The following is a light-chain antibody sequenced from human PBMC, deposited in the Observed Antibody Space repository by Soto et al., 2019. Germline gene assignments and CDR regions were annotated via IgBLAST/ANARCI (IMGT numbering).Light chain of an antibody. CDR1: SSDVGGYNY. V-gene: IGLV2-11*01. CDR2: DVS. J-gene: IGLJ3*02. CDR3: CSYAGSYTLV. Sequence: QSVLTQPRSVSGSPGQSVTISCTGTSSDVGGYNYVSWYQQHPGKAPQLMIYDVSERPSGVPDRFSGSKSGNTASLTISGLQAEDEADYYCCSYAGSYTLVFGGGTKLNVL.